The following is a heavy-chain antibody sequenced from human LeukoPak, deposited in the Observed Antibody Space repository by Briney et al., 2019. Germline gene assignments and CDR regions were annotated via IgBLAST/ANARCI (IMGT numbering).Heavy chain of an antibody. CDR1: GFTFSSYA. V-gene: IGHV3-30-3*01. J-gene: IGHJ4*02. CDR3: ASLCGGDCYGPPYFDY. CDR2: ISYDGSNK. Sequence: GRSLRLSCAASGFTFSSYAMHWVRQAPGKGLEWVAVISYDGSNKYYADSVKGRFTISRDNSKNTLYLQMNSLRAEDTAVYYCASLCGGDCYGPPYFDYWGQGTLVTVSS. D-gene: IGHD2-21*02.